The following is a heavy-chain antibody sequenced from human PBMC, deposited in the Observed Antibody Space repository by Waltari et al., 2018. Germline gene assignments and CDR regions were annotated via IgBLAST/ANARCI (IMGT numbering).Heavy chain of an antibody. CDR2: VFQSGSA. J-gene: IGHJ4*02. Sequence: QLQESGPGLVESSGTMSLTCTVSGASLISLSWWTWVRQPPGKGLEWIGEVFQSGSANYSPSLKSRVTLSVDKSTNQFFLTLNSVTAADTAMYYCAKISLHREGYSWGQGTLVTV. CDR3: AKISLHREGYS. CDR1: GASLISLSW. V-gene: IGHV4-4*02. D-gene: IGHD2-15*01.